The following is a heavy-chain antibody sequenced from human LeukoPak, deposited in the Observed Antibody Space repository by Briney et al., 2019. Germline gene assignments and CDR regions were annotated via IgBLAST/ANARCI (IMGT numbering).Heavy chain of an antibody. Sequence: KSSETLSLTCTVSGGSISSYYWSWIRQPPGKGLEWIGYIYYSGSTNYNPSLKSRVTISVDTSKNQFSLKLSSVTAADTAVYYCARQGKVKYGSGAFDIWGQGTMVTVSS. D-gene: IGHD3-10*01. CDR1: GGSISSYY. V-gene: IGHV4-59*08. J-gene: IGHJ3*02. CDR2: IYYSGST. CDR3: ARQGKVKYGSGAFDI.